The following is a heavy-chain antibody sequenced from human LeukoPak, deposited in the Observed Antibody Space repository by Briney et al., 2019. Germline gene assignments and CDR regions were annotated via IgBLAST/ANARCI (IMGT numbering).Heavy chain of an antibody. J-gene: IGHJ6*02. CDR1: GFAFSSYTM. D-gene: IGHD1-1*01. V-gene: IGHV4-4*02. CDR3: ARVYPQTDYYYYGMDV. Sequence: GSLRLSCAASGFAFSSYTMNWVRQPPGKGLEWIGEIYHSGSTNYNPSLKSRVTISVDKSKNQFSLKLSSVTAADTAVYYCARVYPQTDYYYYGMDVWGQGTTVTVSS. CDR2: IYHSGST.